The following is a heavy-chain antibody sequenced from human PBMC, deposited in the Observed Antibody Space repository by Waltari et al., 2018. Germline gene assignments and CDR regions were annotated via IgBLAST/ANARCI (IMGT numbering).Heavy chain of an antibody. CDR1: GYTFTDYY. CDR2: VDPEDGET. J-gene: IGHJ3*02. Sequence: ELQLVQSGAEVKKPGAPVKISCKVSGYTFTDYYMYWVQPAHGKGLEWMGLVDPEDGETIYEEKFQGRVTITAETATDTAYMELSSLRSEDTAVYYCATGPAVTRSGWDAFDIWGQGTMVTVSS. V-gene: IGHV1-69-2*01. D-gene: IGHD6-19*01. CDR3: ATGPAVTRSGWDAFDI.